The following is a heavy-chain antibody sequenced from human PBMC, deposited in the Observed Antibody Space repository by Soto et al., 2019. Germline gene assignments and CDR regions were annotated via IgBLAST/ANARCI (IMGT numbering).Heavy chain of an antibody. CDR2: ISWDGYSI. V-gene: IGHV3-9*01. D-gene: IGHD3-3*01. CDR1: GFTFEDYV. Sequence: EVQLVESGGGLVQPGRYLRLSCVGSGFTFEDYVIHWVRQVPGKGLEWVSHISWDGYSIGYAGSVRGRFTISRDNAKNSLFLQMNSLRPEDTALYYCARSWSGSTSGRVDVWGHGTTVTVSS. CDR3: ARSWSGSTSGRVDV. J-gene: IGHJ6*02.